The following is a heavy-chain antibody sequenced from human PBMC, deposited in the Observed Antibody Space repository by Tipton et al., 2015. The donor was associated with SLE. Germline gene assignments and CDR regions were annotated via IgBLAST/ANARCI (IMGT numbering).Heavy chain of an antibody. J-gene: IGHJ2*01. CDR3: ASPGESCSGPSCYDWYFDL. D-gene: IGHD2-2*01. Sequence: GLVKPSETLSLTCTVSGGSIDSNYWSWIRQPPGKGLEWIGHIYYSGSADYNPSLKSRVTISVDTSKNQFSLRLSSVTAADTAVYYCASPGESCSGPSCYDWYFDLWGRGTLVTVSS. V-gene: IGHV4-59*01. CDR2: IYYSGSA. CDR1: GGSIDSNY.